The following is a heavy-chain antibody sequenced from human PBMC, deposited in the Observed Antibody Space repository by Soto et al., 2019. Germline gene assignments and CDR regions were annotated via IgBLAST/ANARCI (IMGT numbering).Heavy chain of an antibody. D-gene: IGHD5-12*01. J-gene: IGHJ5*02. Sequence: SETMSLTWPVSRGTIISLIYCRGRIHQPPGKGLEWIGEIYHSGSTNSSPSLQSRVIILVDKSKNQFSLKLSSVTAADTAVYCCARKGGYNDWLDPWGQGTLVTVSS. CDR3: ARKGGYNDWLDP. CDR2: IYHSGST. CDR1: RGTIISLIYC. V-gene: IGHV4-61*05.